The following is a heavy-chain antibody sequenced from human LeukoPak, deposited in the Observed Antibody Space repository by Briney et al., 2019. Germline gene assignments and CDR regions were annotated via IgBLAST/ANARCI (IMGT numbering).Heavy chain of an antibody. CDR3: ARLGTGVVRGGI. Sequence: ASVKVSCKASGYTFTGYYMHWVRQAPGQGLVWMGWINPNSGGTNYAQKFQGRVTMTRDTSISTAYMELSRLRSDDTAVYYCARLGTGVVRGGIWGQGTLVTVSS. V-gene: IGHV1-2*02. CDR2: INPNSGGT. J-gene: IGHJ4*02. D-gene: IGHD3-10*01. CDR1: GYTFTGYY.